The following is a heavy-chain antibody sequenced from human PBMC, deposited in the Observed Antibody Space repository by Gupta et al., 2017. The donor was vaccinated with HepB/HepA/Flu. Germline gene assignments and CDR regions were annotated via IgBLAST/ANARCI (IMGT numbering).Heavy chain of an antibody. D-gene: IGHD4-17*01. CDR2: ISYDGSNK. CDR1: GFSFSSYA. J-gene: IGHJ6*02. CDR3: TGCSGYYGDYYYYGMDV. V-gene: IGHV3-30-3*01. Sequence: QVQLVESGGGVVQPGRSLRHSCAASGFSFSSYAMSWVRTAPGKGLGWVTVISYDGSNKYYADSVRGRFTISRDNSKNTLYLQMNSLRAEDTAIYYCTGCSGYYGDYYYYGMDVWGQGTTVTVSS.